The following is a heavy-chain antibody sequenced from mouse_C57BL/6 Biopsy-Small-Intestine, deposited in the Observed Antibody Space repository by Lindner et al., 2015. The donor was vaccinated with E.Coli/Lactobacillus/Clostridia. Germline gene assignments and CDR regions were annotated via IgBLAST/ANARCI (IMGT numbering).Heavy chain of an antibody. Sequence: VQLQESGAELVKPGASVKISCKASGYAFSSYWMNWVKQRPGKGLEWIGQIYPGDGDTNYNGKFKDKATLTADKSSSTAYIQLSSLTSEDSAVYFCARKLAGFAYWGQGTLVTVSA. CDR3: ARKLAGFAY. V-gene: IGHV1-80*01. CDR2: IYPGDGDT. CDR1: GYAFSSYW. J-gene: IGHJ3*01.